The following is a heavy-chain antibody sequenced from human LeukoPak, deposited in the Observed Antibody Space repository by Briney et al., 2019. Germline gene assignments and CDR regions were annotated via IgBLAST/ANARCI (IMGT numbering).Heavy chain of an antibody. J-gene: IGHJ4*02. CDR1: GFTFSSYG. D-gene: IGHD5-18*01. Sequence: PGGSLRLSCAASGFTFSSYGMHWVRQAPGKGLEWVAVISYDGSNKYYADSVKGRFTISRDNSKNTLYLQMNSLRAEDTAVYYCASPMRGYSYGFDYWGQGTLVTVSS. CDR3: ASPMRGYSYGFDY. V-gene: IGHV3-30*03. CDR2: ISYDGSNK.